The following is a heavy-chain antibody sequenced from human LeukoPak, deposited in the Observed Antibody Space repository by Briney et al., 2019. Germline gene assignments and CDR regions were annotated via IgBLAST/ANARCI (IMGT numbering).Heavy chain of an antibody. D-gene: IGHD1-20*01. CDR1: GGSISSYY. V-gene: IGHV4-34*01. J-gene: IGHJ4*02. CDR2: INHSGST. CDR3: ARGEPRITGTLTSDFDY. Sequence: PSETLSLTCTVSGGSISSYYWSWIRQPPGKGLEWIGEINHSGSTNYNPSLKSRVTISVDTSKNQFSLKLSSVTAADTAVYYCARGEPRITGTLTSDFDYWGQGTLVTVSS.